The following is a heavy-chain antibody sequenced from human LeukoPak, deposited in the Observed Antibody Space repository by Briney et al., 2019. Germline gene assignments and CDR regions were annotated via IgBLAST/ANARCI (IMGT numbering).Heavy chain of an antibody. CDR2: ISWNSGDI. CDR3: AKGKYRFGYSPPFDL. V-gene: IGHV3-9*01. J-gene: IGHJ4*02. D-gene: IGHD5-18*01. CDR1: GFSIDDYA. Sequence: PGRSLRLSCLSYGFSIDDYAMHWVRQAPGKGLEWVSGISWNSGDIGYADSVKGRFTISRDNAQNSLYLQMNSLRTEDAAFYYCAKGKYRFGYSPPFDLWGRGTLVTVSS.